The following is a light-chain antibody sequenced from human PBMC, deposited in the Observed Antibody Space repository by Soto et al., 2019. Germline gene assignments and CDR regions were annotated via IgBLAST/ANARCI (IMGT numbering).Light chain of an antibody. V-gene: IGKV1-9*01. CDR1: QGISSY. Sequence: DIQLTQSPSFLSASVGDRVTITCRASQGISSYLAWYQQTPGKAPKLLIYASSTLQSGVPSRFSGSGSGTEFTLTISSLQPEDFATYYCQQSNTFPVTFGQGTRLEIK. J-gene: IGKJ5*01. CDR3: QQSNTFPVT. CDR2: ASS.